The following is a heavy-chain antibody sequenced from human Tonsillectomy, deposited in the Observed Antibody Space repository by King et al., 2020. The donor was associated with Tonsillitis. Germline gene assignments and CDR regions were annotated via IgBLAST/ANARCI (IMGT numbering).Heavy chain of an antibody. CDR3: ARRKPCSGGRCYSVENFDY. CDR2: IDPSDSYT. Sequence: VQLVESGAEVKKPGESLRISCKGSGYSFTSYWISWVRQMPGKGLEWMGRIDPSDSYTNYSPAFQGHVTISADKSISTAYLQWSSLKASETAMYYCARRKPCSGGRCYSVENFDYWGQGTLVTVSS. V-gene: IGHV5-10-1*03. CDR1: GYSFTSYW. J-gene: IGHJ4*02. D-gene: IGHD2-15*01.